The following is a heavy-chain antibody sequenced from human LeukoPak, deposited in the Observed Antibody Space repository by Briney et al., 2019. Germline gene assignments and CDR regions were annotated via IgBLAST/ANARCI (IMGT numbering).Heavy chain of an antibody. J-gene: IGHJ4*02. CDR1: RYTFTGYY. CDR2: INPNSGDT. Sequence: ASVKVSCKASRYTFTGYYMHWVRQAPGQGLEWMGWINPNSGDTNCAQNFQGRASMTRDTPISTPYLDLSGLRSDDTALYYCARGLGWDSGTYLGAWGEGTVVTVSS. D-gene: IGHD1-26*01. V-gene: IGHV1-2*02. CDR3: ARGLGWDSGTYLGA.